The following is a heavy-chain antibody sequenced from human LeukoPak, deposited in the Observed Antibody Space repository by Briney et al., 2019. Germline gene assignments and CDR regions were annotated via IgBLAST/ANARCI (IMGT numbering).Heavy chain of an antibody. CDR1: GYTFTSYG. J-gene: IGHJ3*01. V-gene: IGHV1-18*04. D-gene: IGHD3-16*02. Sequence: GASVKVSCKASGYTFTSYGISWVRQAPGQGLEWMGWISAYNGNTNYAQKLQGRVTMTTDTSTSTAYMELRSLRSDDTAVYYCARDSITIGGVIVTLWGQGTMVTVSS. CDR2: ISAYNGNT. CDR3: ARDSITIGGVIVTL.